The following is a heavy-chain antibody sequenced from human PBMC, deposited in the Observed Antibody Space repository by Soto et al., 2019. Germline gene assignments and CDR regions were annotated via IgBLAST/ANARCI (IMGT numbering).Heavy chain of an antibody. CDR2: IYYSGST. D-gene: IGHD6-19*01. Sequence: PSETLSLTCTVSGGSVSSGSYYWSWIRQPPGKGLEWIGYIYYSGSTNYNPSLKSRVTISVDTSKNQFSLKLSSVTAADTAVYYCAREGGSAWLNDAFDIWGQGTMVTVSS. V-gene: IGHV4-61*01. CDR1: GGSVSSGSYY. CDR3: AREGGSAWLNDAFDI. J-gene: IGHJ3*02.